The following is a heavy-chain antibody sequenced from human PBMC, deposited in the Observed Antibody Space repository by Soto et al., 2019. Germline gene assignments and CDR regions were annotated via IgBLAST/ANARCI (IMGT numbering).Heavy chain of an antibody. CDR2: IYYSGST. D-gene: IGHD3-9*01. CDR1: GGSISSYY. J-gene: IGHJ4*02. CDR3: ARESGILTGYSNFDY. V-gene: IGHV4-59*01. Sequence: SETLSLTCTVSGGSISSYYWSWIRQPPGKGLEWIGYIYYSGSTNYDPSLKSRVTISVDTSKNQFSLKLSSVTAADTAVYYCARESGILTGYSNFDYWGQGTLVTAPQ.